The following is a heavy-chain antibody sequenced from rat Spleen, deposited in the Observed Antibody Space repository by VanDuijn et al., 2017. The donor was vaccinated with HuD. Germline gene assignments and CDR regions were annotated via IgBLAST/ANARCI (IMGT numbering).Heavy chain of an antibody. CDR2: ISYGDSSGHSGT. V-gene: IGHV5-29*01. Sequence: EAQLVESDGGLVQPGRSLKLSCAASGFTFSDYGMAWVRQAPTKGLEWVATISYGDSSGHSGTYYRDSVKGRFTISRDNAKSTLYLQMDSLRSEDTATYFGARRHYGYTDYFDYWGQGVMVTVSS. CDR1: GFTFSDYG. D-gene: IGHD1-9*01. J-gene: IGHJ2*01. CDR3: ARRHYGYTDYFDY.